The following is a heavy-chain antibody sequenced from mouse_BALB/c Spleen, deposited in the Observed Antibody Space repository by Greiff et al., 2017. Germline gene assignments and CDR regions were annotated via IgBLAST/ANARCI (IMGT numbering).Heavy chain of an antibody. CDR1: GYAFSSSW. CDR3: ARGGGGYYAMDY. V-gene: IGHV1-82*01. J-gene: IGHJ4*01. Sequence: QVQLQQSGPELVKPGASVKISCKASGYAFSSSWMNWVKQRPGQGLEWIGRIYPGDGDTNYNGKFKGKATLTADKSSSTAYMQLSSLTSVDSAVYFCARGGGGYYAMDYWGQGTSVTVSS. CDR2: IYPGDGDT.